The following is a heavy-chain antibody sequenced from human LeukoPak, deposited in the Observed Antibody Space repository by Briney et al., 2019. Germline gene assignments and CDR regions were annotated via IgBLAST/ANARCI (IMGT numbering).Heavy chain of an antibody. CDR1: GFTFSSYS. CDR3: AKITIFGVGIDY. D-gene: IGHD3-3*01. Sequence: PGGSLRLSCAASGFTFSSYSMNWVRQAPGKGLEWVSSISSSSSYIYYADSVKGRFTISRDNSKNTLYLQMNSLRPEDTAVYYCAKITIFGVGIDYWGQGTLVTVSS. V-gene: IGHV3-21*01. J-gene: IGHJ4*02. CDR2: ISSSSSYI.